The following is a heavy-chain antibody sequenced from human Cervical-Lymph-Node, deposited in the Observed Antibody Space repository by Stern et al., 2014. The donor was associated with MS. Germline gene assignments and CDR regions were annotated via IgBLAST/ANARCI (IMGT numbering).Heavy chain of an antibody. CDR1: GFTFSSYG. CDR3: ARDCKLRYYYYGMDV. Sequence: VQLVESGGGVVQPGRSLRLSCAASGFTFSSYGMHWVRQAPGKGLAWVAVIWYDGSNKYYADSVKGRFTISRDNSKNTLYLQMNSLRAEDTAVNYCARDCKLRYYYYGMDVWGQGTTVTVSS. D-gene: IGHD1-26*01. V-gene: IGHV3-33*01. J-gene: IGHJ6*02. CDR2: IWYDGSNK.